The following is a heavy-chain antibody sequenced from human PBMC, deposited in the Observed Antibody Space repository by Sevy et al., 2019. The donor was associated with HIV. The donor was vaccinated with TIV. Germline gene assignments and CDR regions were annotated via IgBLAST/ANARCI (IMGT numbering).Heavy chain of an antibody. J-gene: IGHJ4*02. CDR3: ASVRPCGGDCYFFDS. V-gene: IGHV1-69*10. CDR1: GGRLSNYG. D-gene: IGHD2-21*02. Sequence: ASVKVSCKASGGRLSNYGMNWVRQAPGQGLEWTGGIIPRVGLANYAQKLQGRVTISADESTNTMYIEVRSLTFEDTGVHYCASVRPCGGDCYFFDSWGQGTLVTVSS. CDR2: IIPRVGLA.